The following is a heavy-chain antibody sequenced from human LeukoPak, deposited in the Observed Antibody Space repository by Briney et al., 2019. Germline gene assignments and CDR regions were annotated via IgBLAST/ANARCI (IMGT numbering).Heavy chain of an antibody. D-gene: IGHD5-24*01. CDR3: ARQVGGYNSYHMDV. J-gene: IGHJ6*02. Sequence: SVKVSCKASGGTFSSYGICWVRHAPGQGLEWMGRIIPVLGIGNYAQKFQGRVTITADKSTSTAYMEVSGLRSEDTAVYYCARQVGGYNSYHMDVWGQGTTVTV. CDR2: IIPVLGIG. CDR1: GGTFSSYG. V-gene: IGHV1-69*04.